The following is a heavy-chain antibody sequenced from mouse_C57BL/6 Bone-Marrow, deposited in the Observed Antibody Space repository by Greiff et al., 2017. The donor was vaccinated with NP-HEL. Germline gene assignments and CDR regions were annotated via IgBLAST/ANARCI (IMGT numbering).Heavy chain of an antibody. J-gene: IGHJ2*01. D-gene: IGHD4-1*01. Sequence: QVQLKESGAELVMPGASVKLSCKASGYTFTSYWMHWVKQRPGQGLEWIGEIDPSDSYTNYNQKFKGKSTLTVDKSSSTAYMQLSSLTSEDSAVYYCAREGLGGAFDYWGQGTTLTVSS. V-gene: IGHV1-69*01. CDR1: GYTFTSYW. CDR2: IDPSDSYT. CDR3: AREGLGGAFDY.